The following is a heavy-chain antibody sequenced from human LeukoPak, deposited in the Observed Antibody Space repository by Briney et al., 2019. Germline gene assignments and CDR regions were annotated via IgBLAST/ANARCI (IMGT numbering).Heavy chain of an antibody. CDR1: GYTFNNYI. CDR3: ARETYDFWSPNYYYYMDV. V-gene: IGHV1-8*01. J-gene: IGHJ6*03. D-gene: IGHD3-3*01. Sequence: ASVKVSCKASGYTFNNYIINWVRQAPGQGLEWMGWISAYNDNTNYAQKFQGRVTITRNTSISTAYMELSSLRSEDTAVYYCARETYDFWSPNYYYYMDVWGKGTTVTVSS. CDR2: ISAYNDNT.